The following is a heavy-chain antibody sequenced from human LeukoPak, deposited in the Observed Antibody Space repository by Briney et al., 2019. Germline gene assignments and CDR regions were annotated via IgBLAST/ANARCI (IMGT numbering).Heavy chain of an antibody. Sequence: GGSLRLSCAASGFTFSSYGFHWVRQAPGKGLEWVAVIWSDGSYKYYADSVKGRFTISRDDSKNTLYLQMNSLRAEDTAVYYCARAAYFDYWGQGTLVTVSS. CDR2: IWSDGSYK. CDR3: ARAAYFDY. V-gene: IGHV3-33*08. CDR1: GFTFSSYG. J-gene: IGHJ4*02.